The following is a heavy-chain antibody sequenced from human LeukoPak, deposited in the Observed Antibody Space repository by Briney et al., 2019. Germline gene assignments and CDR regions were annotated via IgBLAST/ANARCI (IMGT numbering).Heavy chain of an antibody. CDR1: GFTFSSYA. CDR3: AKVWSAHYFYMDV. CDR2: ISSSGATT. V-gene: IGHV3-23*01. Sequence: SGGSLRRSCAASGFTFSSYAMSWVRQAPGKGLERVSSISSSGATTFYADPGKGRFTMSRDNSKNTLFLQMNSLRAEDTAVYYCAKVWSAHYFYMDVWGKGTTVTVSS. D-gene: IGHD3-3*01. J-gene: IGHJ6*03.